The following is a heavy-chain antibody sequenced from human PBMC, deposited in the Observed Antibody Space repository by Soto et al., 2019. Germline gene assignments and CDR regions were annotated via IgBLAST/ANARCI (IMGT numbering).Heavy chain of an antibody. D-gene: IGHD2-21*02. V-gene: IGHV4-4*02. CDR2: ISHSGST. CDR3: ASGDFYNFEY. Sequence: NPSETLSLTCAVSGGSITSSNWWSWVRQPPGKGLEWLGQISHSGSTDYNPSLKSRVSISVDKSKNRLSLKLSSVTAADTALYYCASGDFYNFEYWGQGTLVTGSS. J-gene: IGHJ4*02. CDR1: GGSITSSNW.